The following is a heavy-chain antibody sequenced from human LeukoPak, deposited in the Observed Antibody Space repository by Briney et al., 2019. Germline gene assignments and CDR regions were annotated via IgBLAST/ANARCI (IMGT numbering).Heavy chain of an antibody. J-gene: IGHJ4*02. D-gene: IGHD3-10*01. CDR1: GFTFSNYA. CDR2: INSGGSTI. CDR3: ASRGLTGFHYFDF. V-gene: IGHV3-48*03. Sequence: PGGSLRLSCAASGFTFSNYAMNWVRQAPGKGLEWISYINSGGSTIYYADSVKGRFTISRDNAKNSLSLQMSSLRAEDTAVYYCASRGLTGFHYFDFWGPGTPVTVSS.